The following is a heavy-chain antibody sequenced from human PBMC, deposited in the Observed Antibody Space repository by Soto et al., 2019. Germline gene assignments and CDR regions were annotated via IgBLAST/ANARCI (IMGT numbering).Heavy chain of an antibody. CDR3: ARDGGSYAGATKAFDY. V-gene: IGHV1-69*05. D-gene: IGHD1-26*01. CDR2: IIPIFGTA. J-gene: IGHJ4*02. CDR1: GGTFSSYA. Sequence: QVQLVQSGAEVKKPGSSVKVSCKASGGTFSSYAISWVRQAPGQGLEWMGGIIPIFGTANYAQKFQGRVTITPDESTSTAYMELSSRRSEDTAVYYCARDGGSYAGATKAFDYWGQGTLVTVSS.